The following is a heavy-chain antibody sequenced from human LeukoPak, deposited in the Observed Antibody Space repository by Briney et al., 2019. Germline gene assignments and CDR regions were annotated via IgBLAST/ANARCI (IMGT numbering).Heavy chain of an antibody. D-gene: IGHD3-3*01. CDR1: GYTFTSYY. CDR2: ISAYNGNT. CDR3: ARGGYYDFWSGYYLVAFDP. Sequence: ASVKVSCKASGYTFTSYYMHWVRQAPGQGLEWMGWISAYNGNTNYAQKLQGRVTMTTDTSTSTAYMELRSLRSDDTAVYYCARGGYYDFWSGYYLVAFDPWGQGTLVTVSS. J-gene: IGHJ5*02. V-gene: IGHV1-18*04.